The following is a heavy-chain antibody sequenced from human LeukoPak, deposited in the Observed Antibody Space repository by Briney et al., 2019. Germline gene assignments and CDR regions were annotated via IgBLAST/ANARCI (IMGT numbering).Heavy chain of an antibody. D-gene: IGHD2-2*01. CDR3: AKDLVSYWFDP. CDR2: ISSSGSTI. CDR1: GFTFSDYY. Sequence: GGSLRLPCAASGFTFSDYYMSWIRQAPGKGLEWVSYISSSGSTIYYADSVKGRFTISRDNAKNSLYLQMNSLRAEDTAVYYCAKDLVSYWFDPWGQGTLVTVSS. J-gene: IGHJ5*02. V-gene: IGHV3-11*01.